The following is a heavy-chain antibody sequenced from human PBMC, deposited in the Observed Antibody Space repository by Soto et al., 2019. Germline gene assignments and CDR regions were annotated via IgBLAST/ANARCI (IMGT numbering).Heavy chain of an antibody. V-gene: IGHV3-33*01. CDR1: GFTFSSYV. D-gene: IGHD5-18*01. CDR2: IWYDGSNK. Sequence: GGSLRLSCAASGFTFSSYVMHWVRQSPGKGLEWVAVIWYDGSNKYYADSVKGRFTISRDNSKNTLYLQMNSLRAEDTAVYYCARDLVAMATDWFDPWGQGTLVTVSS. CDR3: ARDLVAMATDWFDP. J-gene: IGHJ5*02.